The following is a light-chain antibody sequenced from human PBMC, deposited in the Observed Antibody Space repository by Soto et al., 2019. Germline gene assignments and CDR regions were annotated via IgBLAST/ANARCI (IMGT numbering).Light chain of an antibody. J-gene: IGLJ2*01. CDR2: EVS. CDR1: SSDVGGYNY. V-gene: IGLV2-14*01. Sequence: QSALTQPASVSGSPRPSITISCTGTSSDVGGYNYVSWYQQHPGKAPKLMIYEVSNRPSEVSNRFSGSKSGNTASLTISGLQAEDEGNYYCSSYTSGSTLVVFGGGTKLTVL. CDR3: SSYTSGSTLVV.